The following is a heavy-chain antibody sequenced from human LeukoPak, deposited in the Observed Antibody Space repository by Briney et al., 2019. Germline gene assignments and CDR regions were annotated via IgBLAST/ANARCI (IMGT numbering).Heavy chain of an antibody. V-gene: IGHV3-11*01. CDR1: GFTFSDYY. CDR3: ARALTYYYGSGSTG. D-gene: IGHD3-10*01. CDR2: ISSSGSTI. Sequence: GGSLRLSCAASGFTFSDYYMSWIRQAPGKGLEWVSYISSSGSTIYYADSVKGRFTISRDNAKNSLYLQMNSLGAEDTAVYYCARALTYYYGSGSTGWGQGTLVTVSS. J-gene: IGHJ4*02.